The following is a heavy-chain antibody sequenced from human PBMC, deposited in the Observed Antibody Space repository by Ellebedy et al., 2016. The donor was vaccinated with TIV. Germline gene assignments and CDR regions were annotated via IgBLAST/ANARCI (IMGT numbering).Heavy chain of an antibody. CDR3: AIQWAQDDY. Sequence: GESLKISCAASGFTFRSYGMHWVRQAPGKGLEWVAVIWYDGSNKYYADSVKGRFAISRDNSENTLYLQMNSLRAEDTAVYYCAIQWAQDDYWGQGTLVTVSS. CDR1: GFTFRSYG. CDR2: IWYDGSNK. D-gene: IGHD1-26*01. J-gene: IGHJ4*02. V-gene: IGHV3-33*01.